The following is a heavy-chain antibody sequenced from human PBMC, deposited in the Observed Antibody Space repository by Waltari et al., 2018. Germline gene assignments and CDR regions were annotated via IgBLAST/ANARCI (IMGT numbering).Heavy chain of an antibody. J-gene: IGHJ5*01. D-gene: IGHD3-10*01. V-gene: IGHV4-59*01. CDR2: IYYSGST. CDR3: ASGYYNNWFDY. CDR1: GGSISTYY. Sequence: QVQLQESGPGLVKPSETLSLTCTVSGGSISTYYWNWIRQPPGKGLEWIGYIYYSGSTNYNPSLKSRVTISVDTSTNQCSLKLSSVTAADTAVYYCASGYYNNWFDYWGQGTLVTVSS.